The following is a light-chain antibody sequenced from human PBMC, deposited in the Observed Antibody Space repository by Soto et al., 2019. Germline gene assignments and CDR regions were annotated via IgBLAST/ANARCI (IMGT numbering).Light chain of an antibody. Sequence: DIQMTQSPSTLSASVGDRVTITCRASQSIRSWLAWYQQKPGKAPKLLIYKASSLESGVPSRFSGSGSGTEFNLTISSLQPDDFATYYCQQYDGYPTFGQGTKLEI. V-gene: IGKV1-5*03. J-gene: IGKJ2*01. CDR2: KAS. CDR1: QSIRSW. CDR3: QQYDGYPT.